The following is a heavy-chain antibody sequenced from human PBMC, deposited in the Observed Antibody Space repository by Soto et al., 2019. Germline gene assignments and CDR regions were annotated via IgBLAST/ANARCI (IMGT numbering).Heavy chain of an antibody. CDR1: GGSIIGYY. CDR2: ISYSGST. Sequence: SETLYLTCTVSGGSIIGYYWTWILQSPEKGLEYIGYISYSGSTNYNPSLKSRVTTSLDTSKNQFSLKLSSVTAADTAIYYCASLNFDILTGYYAFDLWGRGTMVT. J-gene: IGHJ3*01. V-gene: IGHV4-59*08. CDR3: ASLNFDILTGYYAFDL. D-gene: IGHD3-9*01.